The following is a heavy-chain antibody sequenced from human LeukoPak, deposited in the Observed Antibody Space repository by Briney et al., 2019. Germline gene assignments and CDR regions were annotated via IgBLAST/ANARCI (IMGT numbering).Heavy chain of an antibody. V-gene: IGHV3-48*04. CDR1: GFTFSSYS. Sequence: GGSLRLSCAASGFTFSSYSMNWVRQAPGKGLEWVSYISSSSSTIYYADSVKGRFTISRDNAKNSLYPQMNSLRAEDTAVYYCARDSPHMDYWGQGALVTVSS. CDR3: ARDSPHMDY. CDR2: ISSSSSTI. J-gene: IGHJ4*02. D-gene: IGHD2-21*01.